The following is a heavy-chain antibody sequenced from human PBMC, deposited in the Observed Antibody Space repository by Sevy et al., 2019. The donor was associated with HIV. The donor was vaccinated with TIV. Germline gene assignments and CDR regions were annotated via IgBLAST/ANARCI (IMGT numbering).Heavy chain of an antibody. J-gene: IGHJ6*03. CDR1: GFTFIGYG. Sequence: GGSLRLSCAASGFTFIGYGMYWVRQVPGKGLEWVAFIGDDGSEKDYAESVKGRFTISRDNSKYTLSLQMHSLRADDTGVYFCAKRGEYYQGSGSFELYYYMDVWGKGTTVTVSS. D-gene: IGHD3-10*01. V-gene: IGHV3-30*02. CDR3: AKRGEYYQGSGSFELYYYMDV. CDR2: IGDDGSEK.